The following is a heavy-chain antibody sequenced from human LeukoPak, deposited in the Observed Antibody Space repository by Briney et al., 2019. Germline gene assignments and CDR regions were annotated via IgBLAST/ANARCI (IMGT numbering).Heavy chain of an antibody. V-gene: IGHV3-23*01. J-gene: IGHJ4*02. CDR1: GFTFSSYA. CDR2: FSGIGGST. Sequence: GGSLRLSCAASGFTFSSYAMSWVRQAPGKGLEWVLTFSGIGGSTYYADSVKGRFTISRDNFRNTLYLQMNSLRAEDTAVYYCAKGVSEYSSSSLDYWGQGTLVTVSS. CDR3: AKGVSEYSSSSLDY. D-gene: IGHD6-6*01.